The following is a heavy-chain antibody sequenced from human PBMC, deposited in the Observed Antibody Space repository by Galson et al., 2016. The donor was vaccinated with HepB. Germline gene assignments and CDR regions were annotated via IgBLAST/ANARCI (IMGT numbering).Heavy chain of an antibody. CDR2: IYHIGTT. CDR3: AASMVPLDY. Sequence: ETLSLTCTVSGGSIRSYYWSWIRQSPGKGLEWIGYIYHIGTTNYNPSLKSRVTISVDTSKNQFSLRLNSVTAADTAVYYCAASMVPLDYWGHGILVTVSS. CDR1: GGSIRSYY. D-gene: IGHD2-8*01. J-gene: IGHJ4*01. V-gene: IGHV4-59*01.